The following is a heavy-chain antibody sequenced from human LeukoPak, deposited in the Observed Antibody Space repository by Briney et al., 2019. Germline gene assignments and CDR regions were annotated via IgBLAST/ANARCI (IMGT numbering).Heavy chain of an antibody. Sequence: GGSLRLSCAASGFTLDDYTMHWVRQAPGKGREWVSLISWDGGSTYYADSVKGRFTISRDNSKNSLYLQMNSLRTEDTALYYCAKDIESYYGMDVWGQGTTVTVSS. CDR1: GFTLDDYT. J-gene: IGHJ6*02. CDR2: ISWDGGST. V-gene: IGHV3-43*01. CDR3: AKDIESYYGMDV.